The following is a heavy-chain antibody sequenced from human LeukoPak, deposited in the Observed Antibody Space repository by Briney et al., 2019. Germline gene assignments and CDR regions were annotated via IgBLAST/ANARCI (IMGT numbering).Heavy chain of an antibody. CDR3: AKVYDTSGYGFYYGSSPFDY. CDR1: GFTFSSYA. V-gene: IGHV3-30-3*01. D-gene: IGHD3-22*01. Sequence: PGRSLRLSCAASGFTFSSYAMHWVRQAPGKGLEWVAVISYDGSNKYYADSVKGRFTISRDNSKNTLFLQMNGLRAEDTAVYYCAKVYDTSGYGFYYGSSPFDYWGQGTLVTVSS. J-gene: IGHJ4*02. CDR2: ISYDGSNK.